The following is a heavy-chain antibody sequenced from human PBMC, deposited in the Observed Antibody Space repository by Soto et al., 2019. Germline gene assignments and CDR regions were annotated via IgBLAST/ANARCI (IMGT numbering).Heavy chain of an antibody. CDR1: GFTFSSYA. V-gene: IGHV3-23*01. D-gene: IGHD6-13*01. CDR3: ARKQQLEPDGMDV. Sequence: EVQLLESGGGLVQPGGSLRLSCAASGFTFSSYAMSWVRQAPGKGLEWVSAISGSGGSTYYADSVKGRFTISSDNSKNTLYLQMNSLRAEDTAVYYCARKQQLEPDGMDVWGQGTTVTVSS. J-gene: IGHJ6*02. CDR2: ISGSGGST.